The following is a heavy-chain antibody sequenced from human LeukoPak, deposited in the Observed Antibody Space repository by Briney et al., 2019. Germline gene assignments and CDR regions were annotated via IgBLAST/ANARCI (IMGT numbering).Heavy chain of an antibody. CDR2: ISSDSRYI. D-gene: IGHD6-19*01. CDR3: ARFETVAAKPFEY. J-gene: IGHJ4*02. CDR1: GFAFSSYS. Sequence: GGSLRLSCAASGFAFSSYSMNWVRQAPGKGLEWVSSISSDSRYIFYAEPVKGRFTISRDNAENSLYLQMNSLRVEDTAVYYCARFETVAAKPFEYWGQGTLVTVSS. V-gene: IGHV3-21*01.